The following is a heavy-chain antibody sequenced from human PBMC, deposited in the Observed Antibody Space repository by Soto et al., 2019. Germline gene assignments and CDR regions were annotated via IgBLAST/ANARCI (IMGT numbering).Heavy chain of an antibody. CDR3: ARERTPGVAAAGCFDI. CDR2: IYHSGST. V-gene: IGHV4-30-2*01. J-gene: IGHJ3*02. D-gene: IGHD6-13*01. CDR1: RDLVSSGGLS. Sequence: WLSGGVSRDLVSSGGLSLKWHRQPPGKGLEWIGNIYHSGSTNYNPSLKSRVTLSVDESRNQLFLKLNSVTAADTAVYYCARERTPGVAAAGCFDIWGQVTMVTVSS.